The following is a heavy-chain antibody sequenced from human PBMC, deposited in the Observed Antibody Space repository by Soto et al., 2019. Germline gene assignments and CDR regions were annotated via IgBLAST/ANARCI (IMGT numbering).Heavy chain of an antibody. Sequence: EVQLVESGGGLVQPGGSLRLSCAASGFTFSNAWMSWVRQAPGKGLEWVGRIKSKTDGGTTDYAAPVQGRFTISRDDSKNTLYLQMNSLKTDDTAVYYCTTDPGTQVSYNWNYDRDYYYYGMDVWGQGTTVTVSS. CDR3: TTDPGTQVSYNWNYDRDYYYYGMDV. J-gene: IGHJ6*02. CDR1: GFTFSNAW. D-gene: IGHD1-7*01. CDR2: IKSKTDGGTT. V-gene: IGHV3-15*01.